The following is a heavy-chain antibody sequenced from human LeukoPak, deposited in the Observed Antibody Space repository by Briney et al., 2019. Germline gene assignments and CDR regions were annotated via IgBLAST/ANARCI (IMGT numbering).Heavy chain of an antibody. CDR1: GFXFSNYA. J-gene: IGHJ4*02. CDR3: ARDSTTMIVVLPRGFDY. D-gene: IGHD3-22*01. CDR2: ISYDGSNK. Sequence: GGSLRLSCAASGFXFSNYAIHWVRQAPGKGLEWVALISYDGSNKYYADSVKGRFTISRDNSKKTMYLQMNSLRAEDTAVYYCARDSTTMIVVLPRGFDYWGQGTLVTVSS. V-gene: IGHV3-30-3*01.